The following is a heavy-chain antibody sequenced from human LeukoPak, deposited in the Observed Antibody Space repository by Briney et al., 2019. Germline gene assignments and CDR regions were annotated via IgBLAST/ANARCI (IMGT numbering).Heavy chain of an antibody. V-gene: IGHV3-23*01. CDR2: ISNSGGST. D-gene: IGHD3-22*01. CDR3: AKDGGYYDSSGFGDFDY. Sequence: GGSLRLSCAASGFTFSSYGMSWVRQAPGKGLEWVSAISNSGGSTYYSDSVKGRFTISRDNSKNTLYLQMNSLRAEDTAVYYCAKDGGYYDSSGFGDFDYWGQGTLVTVSS. J-gene: IGHJ4*02. CDR1: GFTFSSYG.